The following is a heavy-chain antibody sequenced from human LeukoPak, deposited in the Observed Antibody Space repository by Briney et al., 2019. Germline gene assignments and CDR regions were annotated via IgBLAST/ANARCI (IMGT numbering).Heavy chain of an antibody. V-gene: IGHV1-69*13. CDR1: GGTFRSYA. CDR2: IIPIFGTA. J-gene: IGHJ6*02. CDR3: ARASRRITAMVTRYYYYYGMDV. D-gene: IGHD5-18*01. Sequence: SVKVSCKASGGTFRSYAISWVRQAPGQGLEWMGGIIPIFGTANYAQKFQGRVTITADESTSTAYMELSSLKSEDTAVYYCARASRRITAMVTRYYYYYGMDVWGQGTTVTVSS.